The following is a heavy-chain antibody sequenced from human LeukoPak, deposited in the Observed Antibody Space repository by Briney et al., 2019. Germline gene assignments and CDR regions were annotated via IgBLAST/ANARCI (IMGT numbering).Heavy chain of an antibody. Sequence: KASETLCLTCTVSGRSISSYYWIWIRQPPGKGLEWIGYIYTSWSTNYNPYVKSRVNISVDTSKIQFSLKLSSVTAADTAVYYCARLIFGSSAFYYYYYMGVWGKGTTVTVSS. CDR1: GRSISSYY. CDR3: ARLIFGSSAFYYYYYMGV. V-gene: IGHV4-4*09. J-gene: IGHJ6*03. CDR2: IYTSWST. D-gene: IGHD3-3*02.